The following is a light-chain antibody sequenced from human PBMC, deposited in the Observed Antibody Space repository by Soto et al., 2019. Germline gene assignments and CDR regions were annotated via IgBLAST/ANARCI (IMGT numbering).Light chain of an antibody. J-gene: IGKJ1*01. V-gene: IGKV3-20*01. CDR2: GAS. CDR3: QQYGGAPWT. CDR1: QSVSSNY. Sequence: EIVLTQSPCTLSLSPGERATLSCRASQSVSSNYLAWFQQRPGQPPRLLISGASSRATGIPDRFSGSGSGTDFTLTISRLEPEDFAVYHCQQYGGAPWTFGQGTKVEIK.